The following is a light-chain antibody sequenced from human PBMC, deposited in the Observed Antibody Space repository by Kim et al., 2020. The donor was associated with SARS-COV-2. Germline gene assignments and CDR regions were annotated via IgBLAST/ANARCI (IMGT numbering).Light chain of an antibody. CDR3: SSSASSSTYV. CDR1: SSDIGGYNY. V-gene: IGLV2-14*01. CDR2: DVT. Sequence: QSALTQPASVSGSPGQSITISCTGTSSDIGGYNYVSWYQQYPGNAPKLLIYDVTKRPSGVSNRCSGSKSGITASLTISGLQAEDEADYYCSSSASSSTYVFGIGTKVTVL. J-gene: IGLJ1*01.